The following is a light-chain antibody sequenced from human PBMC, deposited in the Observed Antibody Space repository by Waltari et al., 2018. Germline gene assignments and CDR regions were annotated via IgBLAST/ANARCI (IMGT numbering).Light chain of an antibody. CDR1: SSNIGAAYA. CDR2: RNT. V-gene: IGLV1-40*01. Sequence: QSVLTQPPSVSGAPGQRVTISCTGSSSNIGAAYAVHWYQQIPGTAPKLLIYRNTNRPSGVPDRFSGSKSGTSASLAITGLQAEDEADYYCQSYDTSLRSSVFGGGTKLTVL. CDR3: QSYDTSLRSSV. J-gene: IGLJ2*01.